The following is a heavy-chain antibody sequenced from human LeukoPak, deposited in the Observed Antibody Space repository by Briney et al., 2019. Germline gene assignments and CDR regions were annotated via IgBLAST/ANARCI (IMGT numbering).Heavy chain of an antibody. Sequence: GSSVKVSCKASGGTLSSYAISWVRQAPGQGLEWMGGIIPIFGTANYAQKFQGRVTITADESTSTAYMELSSLRSEDTAVYYCARVVTPMVRGATLPPYYFDYWGQGTLVTVSS. V-gene: IGHV1-69*01. J-gene: IGHJ4*02. CDR2: IIPIFGTA. CDR3: ARVVTPMVRGATLPPYYFDY. D-gene: IGHD3-10*01. CDR1: GGTLSSYA.